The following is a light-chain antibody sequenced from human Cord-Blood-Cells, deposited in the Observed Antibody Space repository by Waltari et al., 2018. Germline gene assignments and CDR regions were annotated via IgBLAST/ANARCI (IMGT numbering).Light chain of an antibody. V-gene: IGKV3-11*01. J-gene: IGKJ4*01. Sequence: IVLTQPPATLPLSPGERATLSCRASQSVSSYLARYQQNTGQSPRLLIYDASNRANGSPARFRGSGSGTDFTLTISSLEPEDFAVYYCQQRSNWPPLTFGGGTKVEIK. CDR2: DAS. CDR3: QQRSNWPPLT. CDR1: QSVSSY.